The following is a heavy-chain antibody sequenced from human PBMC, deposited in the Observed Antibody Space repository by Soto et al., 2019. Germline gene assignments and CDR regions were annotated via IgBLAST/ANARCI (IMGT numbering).Heavy chain of an antibody. V-gene: IGHV4-59*08. D-gene: IGHD3-3*01. CDR3: ARLAEHYDFWSGYYTPYYFDY. Sequence: PSETLSLTCTVSGGSISSYYWSWIRQPPGKGLEWIGYIYYSGSTNYNPSLKSRVTISVDTSKNQFSLKLSSVTAADTAVYYCARLAEHYDFWSGYYTPYYFDYWGQGTLVTVSS. CDR1: GGSISSYY. CDR2: IYYSGST. J-gene: IGHJ4*02.